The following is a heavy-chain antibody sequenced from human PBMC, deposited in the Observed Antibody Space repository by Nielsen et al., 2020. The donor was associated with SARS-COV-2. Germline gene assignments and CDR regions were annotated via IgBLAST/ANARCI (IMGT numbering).Heavy chain of an antibody. V-gene: IGHV4-34*09. CDR2: INHSGST. CDR3: ARRGVKSDGYALDY. CDR1: GGSFSGYY. Sequence: SETLSLTCAVYGGSFSGYYWSWIRQPPGKGLEWIGEINHSGSTNYNPSLKSRVTISVDTSKNQFSLKLSSVTAADTAVYYCARRGVKSDGYALDYWGQGTLVTVSA. J-gene: IGHJ4*02. D-gene: IGHD3-16*01.